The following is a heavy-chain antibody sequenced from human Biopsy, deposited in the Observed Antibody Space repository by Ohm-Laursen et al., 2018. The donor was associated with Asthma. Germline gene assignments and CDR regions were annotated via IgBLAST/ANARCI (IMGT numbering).Heavy chain of an antibody. D-gene: IGHD2-21*01. CDR3: VHRRRGCNRPDCYLYFHP. CDR1: GFSLSVDGVS. V-gene: IGHV2-5*02. CDR2: AYWAEDT. J-gene: IGHJ5*02. Sequence: PQTLTLTVTYSGFSLSVDGVSVGWIRQPPVGGLEWLALAYWAEDTRYHPSLRNRLTITKDTSKSQVVLTMTNMDPLDTGTYYCVHRRRGCNRPDCYLYFHPWGQGLLVTVSS.